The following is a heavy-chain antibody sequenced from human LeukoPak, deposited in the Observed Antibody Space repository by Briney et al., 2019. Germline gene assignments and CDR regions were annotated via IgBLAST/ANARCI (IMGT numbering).Heavy chain of an antibody. CDR2: IKPGGSDK. J-gene: IGHJ5*02. V-gene: IGHV3-7*01. D-gene: IGHD3-22*01. CDR3: ATQPYYYDSSGYYIT. CDR1: GFTFSSYW. Sequence: GGSLRLSCAASGFTFSSYWMSWVRQAPGKGLEWVANIKPGGSDKYYVDSVKGRFTISRDNAKNSLYLQMDSLRAEDTAVYYCATQPYYYDSSGYYITWGQGTLVTVSS.